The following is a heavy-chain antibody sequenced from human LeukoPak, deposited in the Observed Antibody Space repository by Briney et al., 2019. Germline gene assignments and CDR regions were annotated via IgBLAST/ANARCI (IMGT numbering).Heavy chain of an antibody. CDR3: ARGFGVVMLDYMDV. CDR2: IYHSGST. Sequence: PSGTLSLTCAVSGGSISSSNRWSWVRQPLGKGLEWIGEIYHSGSTNYNPSLKSRVTMSVDTSKNQFSLKLSSVTAADTAVYYCARGFGVVMLDYMDVWGKGTTVTVSS. V-gene: IGHV4-4*02. D-gene: IGHD3-3*01. CDR1: GGSISSSNR. J-gene: IGHJ6*03.